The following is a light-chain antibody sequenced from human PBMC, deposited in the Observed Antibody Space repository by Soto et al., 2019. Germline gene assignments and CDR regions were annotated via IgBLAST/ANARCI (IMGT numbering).Light chain of an antibody. CDR2: YDS. V-gene: IGLV3-21*04. CDR3: RVWNSSSDHPV. Sequence: SYELTQPPSVSVAPGKTARITCGGNNIGSKSVHWYQQKPGQAPVLVIYYDSDRPSGIPERFSGSNSGNTATLTISRVEAGDEADYYCRVWNSSSDHPVFGGGPRVTVL. J-gene: IGLJ2*01. CDR1: NIGSKS.